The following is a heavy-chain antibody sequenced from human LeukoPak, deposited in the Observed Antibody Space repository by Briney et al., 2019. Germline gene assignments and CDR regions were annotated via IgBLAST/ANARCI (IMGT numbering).Heavy chain of an antibody. D-gene: IGHD6-19*01. Sequence: PGGSLRLSCAASGFTFSSYAMSWVRQAPGKGLEWVSSISSSSSYIYYADSVKGRFTISRDNAKNSLYLQMNSLRAEDTAVYYCARGTPSSSGWLYYGMDVWGQGTTVTVSS. CDR2: ISSSSSYI. J-gene: IGHJ6*02. CDR1: GFTFSSYA. CDR3: ARGTPSSSGWLYYGMDV. V-gene: IGHV3-21*01.